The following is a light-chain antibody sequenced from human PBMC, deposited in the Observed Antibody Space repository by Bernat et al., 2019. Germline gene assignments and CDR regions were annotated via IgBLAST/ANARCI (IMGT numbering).Light chain of an antibody. Sequence: EIVLTQSPGTLSFSPGERATLPCRASQSVSSNYLAWYQQKPGQAPRLLIYGASSRVTGIPDRFSGSVSGTDFTLTISRLEPEDFAVYYCQQYGSSPTFGPGTKVEIK. CDR2: GAS. J-gene: IGKJ3*01. CDR3: QQYGSSPT. CDR1: QSVSSNY. V-gene: IGKV3-20*01.